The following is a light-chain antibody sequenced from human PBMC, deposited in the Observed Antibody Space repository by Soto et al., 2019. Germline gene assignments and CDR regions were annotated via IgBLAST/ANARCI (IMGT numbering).Light chain of an antibody. CDR2: EVS. CDR3: SSYTTSSTVV. J-gene: IGLJ1*01. Sequence: ALTQPASVFGSPGQSITISCTGTSSDVGGYNFVSWYQQHPGKAPKLMIYEVSNRPSGVSNRFSGSESGNTASLTISGLQPEDEADYYCSSYTTSSTVVFGTGTKVTVL. V-gene: IGLV2-14*03. CDR1: SSDVGGYNF.